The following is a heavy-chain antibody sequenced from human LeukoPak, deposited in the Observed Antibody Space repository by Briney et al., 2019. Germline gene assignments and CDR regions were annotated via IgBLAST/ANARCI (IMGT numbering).Heavy chain of an antibody. CDR2: IYYSGST. CDR3: ASITMVRGVIKKFDY. J-gene: IGHJ4*02. V-gene: IGHV4-59*01. CDR1: GGSISSYY. D-gene: IGHD3-10*01. Sequence: SETLSLTCTVSGGSISSYYWSWIRQPPGKGLEWIGYIYYSGSTNYNPSLKSRVTISVDTSKNQFSLKLSSVTAADTAVYYCASITMVRGVIKKFDYRGQGTLVTVSS.